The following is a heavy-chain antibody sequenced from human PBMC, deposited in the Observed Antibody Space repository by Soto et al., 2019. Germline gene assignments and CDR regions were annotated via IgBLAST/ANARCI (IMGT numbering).Heavy chain of an antibody. CDR1: GGSISSGGYY. CDR3: ASAFGELLEGYYYGMDV. J-gene: IGHJ6*02. CDR2: IYYSGST. V-gene: IGHV4-31*03. Sequence: CTVSGGSISSGGYYWSWIRQHPGKGLEWIGYIYYSGSTYYNPSLMSRVTISVDTSKNQFFLKLSSGTAADTAVYYCASAFGELLEGYYYGMDVWGQGTTVTVSS. D-gene: IGHD3-10*01.